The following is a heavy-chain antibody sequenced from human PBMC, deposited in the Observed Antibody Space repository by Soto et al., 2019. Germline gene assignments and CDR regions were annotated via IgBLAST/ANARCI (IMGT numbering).Heavy chain of an antibody. D-gene: IGHD3-9*01. CDR1: GGSFSGYY. CDR2: INHSGST. V-gene: IGHV4-34*01. Sequence: SETLSLTCAVYGGSFSGYYGNWIRQHPGKGLEWIGEINHSGSTNYNPSLKSRVTISVDTSKNQFSLKLSSVTAADTAVYYCAREGDDILTGYYGDGDAFDIWGQGTMVTVSS. J-gene: IGHJ3*02. CDR3: AREGDDILTGYYGDGDAFDI.